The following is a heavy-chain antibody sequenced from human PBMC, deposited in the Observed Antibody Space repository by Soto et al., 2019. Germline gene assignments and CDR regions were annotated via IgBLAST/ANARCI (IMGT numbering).Heavy chain of an antibody. V-gene: IGHV3-11*01. Sequence: QVQLVESGGGSVKPGGSLRLSCEASAFTLTDYYMSWSRQAPGKGLEWLSYISNSGNTIYYADSVKGRFTISRDSAKNSLFLQMNSLRAEDTAVYYCARIGDCGGDCYACDIWGQGTMVSGSS. J-gene: IGHJ3*02. D-gene: IGHD2-21*02. CDR2: ISNSGNTI. CDR1: AFTLTDYY. CDR3: ARIGDCGGDCYACDI.